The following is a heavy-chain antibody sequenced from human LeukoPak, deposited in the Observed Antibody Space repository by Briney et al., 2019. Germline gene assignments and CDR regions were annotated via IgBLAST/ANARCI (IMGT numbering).Heavy chain of an antibody. J-gene: IGHJ6*03. CDR3: ASPAAYDFWSGYYYYYMDV. D-gene: IGHD3-3*01. CDR1: GFTFSSYA. V-gene: IGHV3-30-3*01. CDR2: ISYDGSNK. Sequence: GGSLGLSCAASGFTFSSYAMHWVRQAPGKGLEWVAVISYDGSNKYYADSVKGRFTISRDNSKNTLYLQMNSLRAEDTAVYYCASPAAYDFWSGYYYYYMDVWGKGTTVTVSS.